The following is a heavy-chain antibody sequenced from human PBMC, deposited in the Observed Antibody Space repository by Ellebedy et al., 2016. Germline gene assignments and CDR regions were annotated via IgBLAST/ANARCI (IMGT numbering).Heavy chain of an antibody. D-gene: IGHD6-19*01. J-gene: IGHJ4*02. CDR2: IWYDGSNK. CDR1: GFTFSSYG. Sequence: GGSLRLSCAPSGFTFSSYGMHWVRQAPGKGLEWVAVIWYDGSNKYYADSVKGRFTISRDNSKNTLYLQMNSLRAEDTAVYYCVGFGLVAGTLWGQGTLVTVSS. V-gene: IGHV3-33*01. CDR3: VGFGLVAGTL.